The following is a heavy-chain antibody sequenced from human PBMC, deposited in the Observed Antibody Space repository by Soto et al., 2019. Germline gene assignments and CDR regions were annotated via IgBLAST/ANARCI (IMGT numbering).Heavy chain of an antibody. J-gene: IGHJ2*01. V-gene: IGHV4-4*07. Sequence: SETLSLTCSVSGVYMSIYYWSWIRQPAGKGLEWIGRIYNIGSTNYNPSLKSRVTMSVDTSKNELSLSLTAVTAADTAVYYCARESSVSVLYWYFDLWGRGTLVTV. D-gene: IGHD1-20*01. CDR2: IYNIGST. CDR3: ARESSVSVLYWYFDL. CDR1: GVYMSIYY.